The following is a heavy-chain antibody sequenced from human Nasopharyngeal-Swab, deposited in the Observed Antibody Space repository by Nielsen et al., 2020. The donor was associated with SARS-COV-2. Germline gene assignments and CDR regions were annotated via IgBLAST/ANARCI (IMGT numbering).Heavy chain of an antibody. Sequence: VRQAPGKGLEWVANIKQGGSERNYVDSVKGRFTISRDNAKNSLCLQMNSLRAEDTAVYYCAREAREGGGFDIWGQGTMVTVSS. D-gene: IGHD3-16*01. CDR3: AREAREGGGFDI. J-gene: IGHJ3*02. V-gene: IGHV3-7*01. CDR2: IKQGGSER.